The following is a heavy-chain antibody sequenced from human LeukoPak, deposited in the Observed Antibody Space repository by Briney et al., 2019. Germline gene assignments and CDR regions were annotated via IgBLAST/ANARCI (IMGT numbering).Heavy chain of an antibody. CDR3: ARVDGSSGYYGEEDYFDY. CDR2: IHYSGST. Sequence: PSETLSLTCTVSGGSISSGGYYWSWIRQHPGKGLEWIWYIHYSGSTYYNPSLKSRVTISVDTSKNQFSLKLSSVTAADTAVYYCARVDGSSGYYGEEDYFDYWGQGTLVTVSS. CDR1: GGSISSGGYY. J-gene: IGHJ4*02. D-gene: IGHD3-22*01. V-gene: IGHV4-31*03.